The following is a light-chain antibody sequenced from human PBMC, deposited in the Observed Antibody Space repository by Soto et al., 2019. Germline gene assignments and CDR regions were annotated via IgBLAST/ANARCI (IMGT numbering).Light chain of an antibody. CDR2: QAY. CDR3: QQYSSYPHT. CDR1: QSTSGW. Sequence: DNQMTQSPSTLSASIGDRVTFTCRASQSTSGWLAWYQQKPGKAPKLLIYQAYNFGSGLPLRFSGSGSGTEVTLTISSLQPDDFATYCCQQYSSYPHTFGQGTKLEIK. V-gene: IGKV1-5*03. J-gene: IGKJ2*01.